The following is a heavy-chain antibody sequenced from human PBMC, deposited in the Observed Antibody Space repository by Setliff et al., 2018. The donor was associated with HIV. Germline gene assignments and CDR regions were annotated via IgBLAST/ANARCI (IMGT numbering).Heavy chain of an antibody. CDR1: GFTFSSYA. CDR2: ISGSGGST. J-gene: IGHJ4*01. CDR3: AKDGISGGAYPPYYFDY. Sequence: GGSLRLSCAGSGFTFSSYAMSWVRQAPGKGLEWVSVISGSGGSTFYADSVKGRFTISRDNSKNTLYLLMNGLRVEDTAVYYCAKDGISGGAYPPYYFDYWGHGTLVTVS. V-gene: IGHV3-23*01. D-gene: IGHD2-15*01.